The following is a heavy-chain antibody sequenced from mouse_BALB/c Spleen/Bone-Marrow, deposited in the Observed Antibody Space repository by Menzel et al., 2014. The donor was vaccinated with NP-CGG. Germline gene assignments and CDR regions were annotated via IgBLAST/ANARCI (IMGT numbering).Heavy chain of an antibody. CDR1: GYTFTSSW. Sequence: VNLVESGSVLVRPGASVKLSCKASGYTFTSSWIHWAKQRPGQGLEWIGEIHPNSGNTNYNEKFKGKATLTVDTSSSTAYVDLSSLTPEDSAVYYCAREKIYGNYLWYFDVWGAGTTVTVSS. J-gene: IGHJ1*01. CDR2: IHPNSGNT. CDR3: AREKIYGNYLWYFDV. V-gene: IGHV1S130*01. D-gene: IGHD2-1*01.